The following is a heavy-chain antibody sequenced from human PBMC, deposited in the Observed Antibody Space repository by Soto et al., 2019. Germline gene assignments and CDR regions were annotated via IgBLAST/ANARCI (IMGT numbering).Heavy chain of an antibody. J-gene: IGHJ5*02. Sequence: ASVKVSCKASGYTFTSYGISWVRQAPGQGLEWMGWISAYNGNTNYAQKLQGRVTMTTDTSTSTAYMELRSLRSDDTAVYYCARGSWATVTPCCWFDPWGQGTLVTVSS. CDR3: ARGSWATVTPCCWFDP. CDR1: GYTFTSYG. CDR2: ISAYNGNT. D-gene: IGHD4-17*01. V-gene: IGHV1-18*01.